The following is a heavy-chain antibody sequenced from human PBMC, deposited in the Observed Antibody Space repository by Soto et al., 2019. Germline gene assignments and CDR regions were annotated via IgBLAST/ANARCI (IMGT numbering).Heavy chain of an antibody. CDR1: GFTFDDYT. Sequence: GGSLRLSCAASGFTFDDYTMHWVRQAPGKGLEWVSLISWDGDSTYYADSVKGRFTSSRDNSKNSLYLQMNSLRTEDTALYYCAKDIACSGGSCYAPSHYGMDVWGQGTTVTVSS. CDR3: AKDIACSGGSCYAPSHYGMDV. CDR2: ISWDGDST. J-gene: IGHJ6*02. D-gene: IGHD2-15*01. V-gene: IGHV3-43*01.